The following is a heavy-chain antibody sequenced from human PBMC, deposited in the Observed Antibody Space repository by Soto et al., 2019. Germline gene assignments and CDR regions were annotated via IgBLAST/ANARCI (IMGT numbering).Heavy chain of an antibody. Sequence: TSETLSLTCGVYGGSFSGYYWSWIRQPPGKGLEWIGEVNHSGSTNYNPSLKSRVTISVDTSKNQFSLKLSSVTAADTALYYCASVRGGYYYAMDVWGQGTTVTVSS. CDR1: GGSFSGYY. J-gene: IGHJ6*02. V-gene: IGHV4-34*01. CDR3: ASVRGGYYYAMDV. CDR2: VNHSGST. D-gene: IGHD3-10*02.